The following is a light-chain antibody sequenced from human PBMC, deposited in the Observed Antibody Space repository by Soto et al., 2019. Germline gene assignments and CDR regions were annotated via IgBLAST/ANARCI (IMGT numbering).Light chain of an antibody. CDR3: QQYGSTPVT. V-gene: IGKV3-20*01. Sequence: EIVLTQSPGTLSLSPWERATLSCRASQSVTSSYLAWYQQKPGQAPKLLIYGASSRATGIPDRFSGSGSGTDVTLTISRLEPEDFAVYYCQQYGSTPVTFGQGTKVDIK. J-gene: IGKJ1*01. CDR2: GAS. CDR1: QSVTSSY.